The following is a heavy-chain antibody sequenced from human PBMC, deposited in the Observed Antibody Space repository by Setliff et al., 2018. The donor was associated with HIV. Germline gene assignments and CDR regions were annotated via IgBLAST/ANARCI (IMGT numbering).Heavy chain of an antibody. J-gene: IGHJ6*04. V-gene: IGHV3-43*01. CDR2: IAWDGNKI. D-gene: IGHD3-10*01. Sequence: GESLKISCVASGFRFGDYPMHWVRQAPGKGLEWLSLIAWDGNKIFYADPVRGRFRISRDNRRNSLFLQMDSLRFEDTATYYCAKVGGDGRYYYYHMDVWGKGTTVTVSS. CDR1: GFRFGDYP. CDR3: AKVGGDGRYYYYHMDV.